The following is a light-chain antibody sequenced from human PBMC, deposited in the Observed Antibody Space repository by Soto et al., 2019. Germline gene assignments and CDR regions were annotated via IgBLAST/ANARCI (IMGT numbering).Light chain of an antibody. J-gene: IGKJ5*01. V-gene: IGKV1-9*01. Sequence: IQLTQSPSSLSASMGDRVTITCRASQGIINYLAWYQQKPGKAPKLLIYGASTLQGGVPSRFSGSGSGTDFTLTVSSLQPEDLATYYCQQRHMWPITFGQGTRLEIK. CDR1: QGIINY. CDR2: GAS. CDR3: QQRHMWPIT.